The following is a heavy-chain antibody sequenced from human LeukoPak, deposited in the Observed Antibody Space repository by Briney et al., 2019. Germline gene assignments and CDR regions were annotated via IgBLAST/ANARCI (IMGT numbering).Heavy chain of an antibody. CDR1: GFTFSSYA. V-gene: IGHV3-23*01. J-gene: IGHJ4*02. CDR2: ISGSGGST. CDR3: ARGRKFFEY. Sequence: GGSLRLSCVTSGFTFSSYAMSWVRQAPGKALEWVAAISGSGGSTYYGDSVKGRVTISRDNSKNTLYLQMNSLRAEDTAVYYCARGRKFFEYWGQGTLVTVSS.